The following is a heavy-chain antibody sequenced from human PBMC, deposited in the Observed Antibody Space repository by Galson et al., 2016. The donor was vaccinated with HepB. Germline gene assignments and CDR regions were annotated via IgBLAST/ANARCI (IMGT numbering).Heavy chain of an antibody. CDR3: ARGGSGSHPNQHYFYYYALDV. CDR2: ISSSSSAI. CDR1: GSTFNSYS. D-gene: IGHD3-10*01. V-gene: IGHV3-48*01. Sequence: SLRLSCAASGSTFNSYSMNWVRQAPVKGLEWVSYISSSSSAIYYADSVKGRFTISRDNAKNSLYLQMNSLRAEDTAVYYCARGGSGSHPNQHYFYYYALDVWGIGATVTVSS. J-gene: IGHJ6*04.